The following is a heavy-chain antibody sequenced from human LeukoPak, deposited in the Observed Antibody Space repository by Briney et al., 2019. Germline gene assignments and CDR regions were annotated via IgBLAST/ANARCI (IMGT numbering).Heavy chain of an antibody. D-gene: IGHD6-19*01. CDR1: GFTFSGSA. J-gene: IGHJ4*02. CDR2: ISSKVNNYAT. CDR3: TTQNSSGAPGY. Sequence: GGSLKLSCAASGFTFSGSAMHWVRQASGKGLEWIGRISSKVNNYATAYAASVKDRFTISRDEFRNTAYLQMNSLKTEDTAVYYCTTQNSSGAPGYWGQGTLVTVSS. V-gene: IGHV3-73*01.